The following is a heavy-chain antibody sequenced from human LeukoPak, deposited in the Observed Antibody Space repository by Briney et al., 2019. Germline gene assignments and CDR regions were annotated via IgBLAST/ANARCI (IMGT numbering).Heavy chain of an antibody. V-gene: IGHV3-30-3*01. Sequence: GGSLRLSCAASGFTFSSYAMHWVRQAPGKGPEWVAVTSYDGSNKYYADSVKGRFTISRDNSKNTLYLQMNSLRAEDTAVYYCARSIAVAGDIWDWGQGTLVTVSS. CDR1: GFTFSSYA. CDR3: ARSIAVAGDIWD. J-gene: IGHJ4*02. CDR2: TSYDGSNK. D-gene: IGHD6-19*01.